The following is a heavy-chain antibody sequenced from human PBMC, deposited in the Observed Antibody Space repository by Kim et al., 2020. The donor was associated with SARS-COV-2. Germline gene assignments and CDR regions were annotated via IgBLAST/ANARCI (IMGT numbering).Heavy chain of an antibody. J-gene: IGHJ5*02. CDR3: ARVSSRVTHFWSGYYNGWFDT. D-gene: IGHD3-3*02. CDR2: INHSGST. V-gene: IGHV4-34*01. Sequence: SETLSLTCAVYGGSFSGYYWCWIRQPPGKGLGCIGEINHSGSTNYNPSLKSRVTISVDTSKNQFSLKLSSLTAADTAVYYCARVSSRVTHFWSGYYNGWFDTWGQGTLGTVSS. CDR1: GGSFSGYY.